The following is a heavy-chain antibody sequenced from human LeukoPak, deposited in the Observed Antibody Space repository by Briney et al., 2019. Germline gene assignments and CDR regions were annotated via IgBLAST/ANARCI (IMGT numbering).Heavy chain of an antibody. D-gene: IGHD3-22*01. V-gene: IGHV1-18*01. CDR3: ARDLWNFYDSSGYYRDFDY. J-gene: IGHJ4*02. CDR1: GFSFISYG. CDR2: IGGYDGDR. Sequence: ASVKVSCKASGFSFISYGFRWVRQAPGQGLEWMGWIGGYDGDRHYAQQFQGRVTITTDTSTSTAYMGLRSLRSDDTAVYYCARDLWNFYDSSGYYRDFDYWGQGTLVTVSS.